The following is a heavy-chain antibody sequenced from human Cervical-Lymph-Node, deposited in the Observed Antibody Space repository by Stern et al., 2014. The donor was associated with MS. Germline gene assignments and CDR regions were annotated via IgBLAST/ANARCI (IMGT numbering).Heavy chain of an antibody. CDR1: GFTFSSYW. D-gene: IGHD1-26*01. CDR3: ARRRGSYSCDY. CDR2: TNSDGSST. J-gene: IGHJ4*02. Sequence: EVQLVESGGGLVKPGGSLRLSCAASGFTFSSYWMHGVRQAPGQGMELVSRTNSDGSSTSYADSVKGRCTIHTDHTQHNLELAINSLRAEDTAVYYCARRRGSYSCDYWGQGTLVTVSS. V-gene: IGHV3-74*02.